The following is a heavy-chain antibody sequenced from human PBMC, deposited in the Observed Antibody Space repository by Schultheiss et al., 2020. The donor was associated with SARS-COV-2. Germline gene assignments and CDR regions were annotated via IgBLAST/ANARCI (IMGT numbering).Heavy chain of an antibody. CDR2: INPNSGGT. CDR3: ASIDFYGPIDY. D-gene: IGHD2/OR15-2a*01. J-gene: IGHJ4*02. V-gene: IGHV1-2*02. Sequence: ASVKVSCKASGYTFTSYGISWVRQAPGQGLEWMGWINPNSGGTNYAQKFQGRVTMTRDTSISTAYMELSRLRSDDTAVYYCASIDFYGPIDYWGQGTLVTVSS. CDR1: GYTFTSYG.